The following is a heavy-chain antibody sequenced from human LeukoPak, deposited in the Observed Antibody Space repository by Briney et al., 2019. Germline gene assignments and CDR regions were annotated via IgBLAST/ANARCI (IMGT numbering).Heavy chain of an antibody. CDR3: ARAGTNWYPPANYGMDV. D-gene: IGHD6-13*01. J-gene: IGHJ6*02. CDR2: IWYDGSNK. V-gene: IGHV3-33*01. CDR1: GFAFSNYA. Sequence: PGGSLRLSCAAPGFAFSNYAMHWVRQAPGKGLEWVALIWYDGSNKYYADAVKGRFTISRDNYKNTLYLQMNSLRVEDTAVYYCARAGTNWYPPANYGMDVWGQGTTVTVSS.